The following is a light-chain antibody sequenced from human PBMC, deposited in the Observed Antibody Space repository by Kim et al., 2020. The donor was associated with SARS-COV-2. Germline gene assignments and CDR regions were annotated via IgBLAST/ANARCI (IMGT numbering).Light chain of an antibody. CDR1: TGAVTSGHY. Sequence: QAVVTQEPSLTVSPGGTVTLTCGSSTGAVTSGHYPHWFQQEPGQAPRTLIYDTSNKHSWTPARFSGSLLGGKAALTLSGAQPEDEAVYYCLLCYSGPWVFGGGTQLTVL. CDR3: LLCYSGPWV. V-gene: IGLV7-46*01. CDR2: DTS. J-gene: IGLJ3*02.